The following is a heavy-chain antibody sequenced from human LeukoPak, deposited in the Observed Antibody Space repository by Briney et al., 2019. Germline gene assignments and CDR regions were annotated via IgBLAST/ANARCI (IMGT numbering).Heavy chain of an antibody. CDR2: ISTDGSTT. D-gene: IGHD3-10*01. V-gene: IGHV3-74*01. Sequence: GGSLRLSCAASGFGFSSYWMHWVRQVPGRGPLWVSHISTDGSTTNYADSVKGRFATSRGNANNTLYLQMNSLRAEDTAVYYCLFGSGSYYTAFEYWGQGALVTVSS. CDR3: LFGSGSYYTAFEY. J-gene: IGHJ4*02. CDR1: GFGFSSYW.